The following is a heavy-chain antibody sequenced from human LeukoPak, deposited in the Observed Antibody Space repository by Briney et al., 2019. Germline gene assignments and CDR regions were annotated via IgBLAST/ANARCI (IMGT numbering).Heavy chain of an antibody. CDR2: TFYRSNWYN. V-gene: IGHV6-1*01. CDR3: ARGSFYTFDI. Sequence: SQTLSLTCGISGDSVSSNSAAWNWIRQSPSRGLEWLGRTFYRSNWYNDYAPSVKSRITVNPDTSKNQFSLQLNSVTPEDTAVYYCARGSFYTFDIWGQGTMGTVSS. D-gene: IGHD2/OR15-2a*01. CDR1: GDSVSSNSAA. J-gene: IGHJ3*02.